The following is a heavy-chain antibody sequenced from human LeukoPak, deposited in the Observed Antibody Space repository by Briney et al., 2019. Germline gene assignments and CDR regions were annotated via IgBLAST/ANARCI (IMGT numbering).Heavy chain of an antibody. J-gene: IGHJ4*01. D-gene: IGHD3-10*01. Sequence: SETLSLTCTVSGYSISSGYYWGWIRQPPGKGLEWIGSIYHSGSTYHNPSLETRVTISVDTSKNQFSLRINSVTAADTAVYYCARGQWFRAFWSRGTPVTVSS. V-gene: IGHV4-38-2*02. CDR1: GYSISSGYY. CDR3: ARGQWFRAF. CDR2: IYHSGST.